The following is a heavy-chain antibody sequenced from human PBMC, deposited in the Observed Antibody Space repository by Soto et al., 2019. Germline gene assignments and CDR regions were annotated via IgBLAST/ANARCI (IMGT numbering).Heavy chain of an antibody. CDR3: ARRCSSTSCYPLSGYYGMDV. CDR1: GYSFTNYW. V-gene: IGHV5-51*01. Sequence: PGESLKISCKTSGYSFTNYWIGWVRQMPGKGLEWMGIIYPGDSHTRYSPSFRGQATISADKSISTAYLQWSSLKASDTAMYYCARRCSSTSCYPLSGYYGMDVWGQGTAVTVSS. J-gene: IGHJ6*02. D-gene: IGHD2-2*01. CDR2: IYPGDSHT.